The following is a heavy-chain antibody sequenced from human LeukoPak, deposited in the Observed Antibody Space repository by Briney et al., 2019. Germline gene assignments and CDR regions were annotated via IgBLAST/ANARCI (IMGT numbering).Heavy chain of an antibody. J-gene: IGHJ4*02. V-gene: IGHV5-51*01. CDR3: ATPGVTGTLTFDY. CDR2: IYPGDSDT. Sequence: KVSCKASGYSFTGHYIHWVRQAPGQGLEWMGIIYPGDSDTRYSPSFQGQVTISADKSISTAYLQWSSLKASDTAMYYCATPGVTGTLTFDYWGQGTLVTVSS. D-gene: IGHD1-20*01. CDR1: GYSFTGHY.